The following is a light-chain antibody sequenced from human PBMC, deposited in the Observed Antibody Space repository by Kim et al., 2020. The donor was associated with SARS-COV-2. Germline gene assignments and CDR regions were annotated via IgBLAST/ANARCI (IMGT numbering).Light chain of an antibody. V-gene: IGLV2-11*03. CDR1: SGDVSGYTY. J-gene: IGLJ3*02. Sequence: GQTVPISCTGTSGDVSGYTYVSWYQQHPGKAPKLMIYDVTKRPSGVPDRFSGSKSGNTASLTISGLQAEDEADFYCCSYAGTYTWVFGGGTQLTVL. CDR2: DVT. CDR3: CSYAGTYTWV.